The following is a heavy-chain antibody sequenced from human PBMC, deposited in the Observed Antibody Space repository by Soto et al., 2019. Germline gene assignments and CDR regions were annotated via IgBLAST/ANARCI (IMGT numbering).Heavy chain of an antibody. V-gene: IGHV5-51*01. D-gene: IGHD2-21*01. CDR1: GYTFNTYW. CDR2: MSPGNSDI. J-gene: IGHJ4*02. CDR3: ARQGRTSASSDF. Sequence: PGESLKISCSGFGYTFNTYWIGWVRQMPGKGLEWMGVMSPGNSDIRYSPAFQGQVSISADTSISTAYLQWSSLKTSDSGMYYCARQGRTSASSDFWGQGTLVTVSS.